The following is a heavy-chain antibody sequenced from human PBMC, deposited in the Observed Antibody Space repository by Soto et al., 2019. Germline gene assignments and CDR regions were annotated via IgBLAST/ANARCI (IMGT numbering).Heavy chain of an antibody. J-gene: IGHJ4*02. V-gene: IGHV1-18*01. CDR3: ARGLPLLRYFDWLSYPFDY. Sequence: ASVKVSFKASCYTFTSYGISWVRQAPGQGLEWMGWISAYNGNTNYAQKLQGRVTMTTDTSTSTAYMELRSLRSDDTAVYYCARGLPLLRYFDWLSYPFDYWGQGTLVTVSS. CDR1: CYTFTSYG. CDR2: ISAYNGNT. D-gene: IGHD3-9*01.